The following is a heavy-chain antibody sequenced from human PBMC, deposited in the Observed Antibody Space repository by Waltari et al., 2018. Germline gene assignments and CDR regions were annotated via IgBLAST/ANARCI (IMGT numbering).Heavy chain of an antibody. D-gene: IGHD3-10*01. J-gene: IGHJ4*02. CDR3: ARAMVRGVIIL. CDR2: INPKSGGT. V-gene: IGHV1-2*06. Sequence: QVQLVQSGAEVKKPGASVQVSCKASGYTFTGYYMHWVRQAPGQGLEWMGRINPKSGGTNYAQKFQGRVTMTRNTSISTAYMELSSLRSEDTAVDYCARAMVRGVIILWGQGTLVTVSS. CDR1: GYTFTGYY.